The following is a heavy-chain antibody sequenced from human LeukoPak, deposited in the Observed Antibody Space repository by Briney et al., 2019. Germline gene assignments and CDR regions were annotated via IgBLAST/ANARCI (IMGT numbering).Heavy chain of an antibody. CDR2: TKKEGSEK. Sequence: PGGSLSLSCAASGFTLSNYWMTWVRQAPGTGLEWVSNTKKEGSEKNYVNSVNRRFTSSRDNAKNTLYLQMTTLRAEDTAVYYCARERRGIAEYWGQGTLVTVSS. J-gene: IGHJ4*02. V-gene: IGHV3-7*04. D-gene: IGHD6-13*01. CDR1: GFTLSNYW. CDR3: ARERRGIAEY.